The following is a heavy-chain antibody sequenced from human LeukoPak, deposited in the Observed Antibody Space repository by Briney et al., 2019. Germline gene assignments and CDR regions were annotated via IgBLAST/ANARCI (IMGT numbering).Heavy chain of an antibody. V-gene: IGHV4-38-2*02. Sequence: PSETLSLPCTVSGYSISSGYYWGWIRPPPGKGLEWIGSIYHSGSTYYTPSLKSRVTISGDTSKNQFSLQLNSVTAADTAVYYCARGGWLSEYYFDYWGQGTLVTVSS. D-gene: IGHD3-22*01. CDR1: GYSISSGYY. CDR3: ARGGWLSEYYFDY. CDR2: IYHSGST. J-gene: IGHJ4*02.